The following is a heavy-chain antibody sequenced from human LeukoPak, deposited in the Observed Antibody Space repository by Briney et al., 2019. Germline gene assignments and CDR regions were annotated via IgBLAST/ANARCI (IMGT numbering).Heavy chain of an antibody. V-gene: IGHV3-23*01. Sequence: GGSLRLSCAASGFTFSSYAMSWVRQAPGKGLEWVSPISGSGSRTYYADSVKGRFTISRDNSKNTLYLQMNSLRAEDTAVYYCAKTYYYDSSGYYYGPPIDYWGQGTLVTVSS. J-gene: IGHJ4*02. CDR2: ISGSGSRT. CDR1: GFTFSSYA. D-gene: IGHD3-22*01. CDR3: AKTYYYDSSGYYYGPPIDY.